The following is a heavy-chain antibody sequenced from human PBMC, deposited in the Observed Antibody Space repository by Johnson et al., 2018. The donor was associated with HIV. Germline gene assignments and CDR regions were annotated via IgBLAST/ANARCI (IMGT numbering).Heavy chain of an antibody. CDR1: GFTFSSYW. D-gene: IGHD3-10*01. CDR3: TTGTGYYYGSGSYSHAFDI. J-gene: IGHJ3*02. Sequence: QVQLVESGGGLVQPGGSLRLSCAASGFTFSSYWMSWVRQAPGKGLEWVAVISYDGSNKYYADSVKGRFTISRDNSKNTLYLQMNSLRAEDTAVYYCTTGTGYYYGSGSYSHAFDIWGQGTMVTVSS. CDR2: ISYDGSNK. V-gene: IGHV3-30*03.